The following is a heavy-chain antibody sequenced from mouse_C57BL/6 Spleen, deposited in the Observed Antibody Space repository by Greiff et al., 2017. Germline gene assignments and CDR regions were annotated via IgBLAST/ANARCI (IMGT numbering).Heavy chain of an antibody. CDR1: GYTFTGYW. J-gene: IGHJ2*01. CDR3: AKEASSRYDFVDY. D-gene: IGHD2-4*01. CDR2: ILPGSGST. Sequence: VKLQESGAELMKPGASVKLSCKATGYTFTGYWIAWVKQRPGHGLEWIGGILPGSGSTNYNEKFKGKATFTAETSSNTAYMQLSSRTTEDSAIYNCAKEASSRYDFVDYWGQGTTLTVSS. V-gene: IGHV1-9*01.